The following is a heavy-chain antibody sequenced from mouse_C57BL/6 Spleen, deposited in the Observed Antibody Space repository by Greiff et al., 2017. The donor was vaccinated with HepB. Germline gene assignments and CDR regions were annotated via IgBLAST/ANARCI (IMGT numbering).Heavy chain of an antibody. CDR3: ARLITTVLWYFDV. CDR1: GYTFTSYW. V-gene: IGHV1-69*01. D-gene: IGHD1-1*01. Sequence: VQLQQSGAELVMPGASVKLSCKASGYTFTSYWMHWVKQRPGQGLEWIGEIDPSDSYTNYNQKFKGKSTLTVDKSSSTAYMQLSSLTSEDSAVYYCARLITTVLWYFDVWGTGTTVTVSS. J-gene: IGHJ1*03. CDR2: IDPSDSYT.